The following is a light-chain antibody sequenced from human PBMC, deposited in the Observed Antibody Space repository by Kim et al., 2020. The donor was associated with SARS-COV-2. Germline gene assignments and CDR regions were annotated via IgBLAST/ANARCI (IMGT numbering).Light chain of an antibody. CDR1: KLGDKY. CDR2: QDS. CDR3: QAWASRTAV. Sequence: SYELTQPPSVSVSPGQTASITCSGEKLGDKYACWYQQKPGQSPVLDIYQDSKRPSGIPERFSGSNSGNTATLTISGTQAMDEADYYCQAWASRTAVFAG. J-gene: IGLJ2*01. V-gene: IGLV3-1*01.